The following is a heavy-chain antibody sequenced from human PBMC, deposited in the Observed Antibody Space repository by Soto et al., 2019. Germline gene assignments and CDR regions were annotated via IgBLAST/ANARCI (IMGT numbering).Heavy chain of an antibody. CDR3: ARRPLNSNGAY. Sequence: EVQLVESGGDLIQPGGSLRLSCAASGFTVSSNDMSWVRQAPGKGLEWVSLIYSSGSTHYADSVKGRFTISRDNSKITVHLQMNTLRAEDTAVYYCARRPLNSNGAYWGQGTLVTVSS. J-gene: IGHJ4*02. CDR2: IYSSGST. V-gene: IGHV3-53*01. D-gene: IGHD3-22*01. CDR1: GFTVSSND.